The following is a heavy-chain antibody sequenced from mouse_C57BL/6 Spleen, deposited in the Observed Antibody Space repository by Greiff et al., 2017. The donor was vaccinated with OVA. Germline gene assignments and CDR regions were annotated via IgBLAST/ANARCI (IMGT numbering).Heavy chain of an antibody. CDR3: ALRQTAY. CDR2: IDPSDSYT. D-gene: IGHD2-12*01. V-gene: IGHV1-69*01. CDR1: GYTFTSYW. Sequence: QVQLQQSGAELVMPGASVKLSCKASGYTFTSYWMHWVKQRPGQGLEWIGEIDPSDSYTNYNQKFKGKSTLTVDKSSSTAYMQLSSLTSEDSAVYYCALRQTAYWGQGTLVTVSA. J-gene: IGHJ3*01.